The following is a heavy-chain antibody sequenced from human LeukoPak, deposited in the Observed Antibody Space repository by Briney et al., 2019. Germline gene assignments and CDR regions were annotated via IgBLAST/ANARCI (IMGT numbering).Heavy chain of an antibody. CDR1: GGSISSYY. J-gene: IGHJ4*02. CDR2: IYTSGST. Sequence: SETPSLTCTGSGGSISSYYWGWVRQPARKGLEWIGRIYTSGSTNYNPSLKSRVTMSVDTSKNQFSLKLSSVTAADTAVYYCAGVSSSRIDYWGQGTLVTVSS. D-gene: IGHD6-6*01. V-gene: IGHV4-4*07. CDR3: AGVSSSRIDY.